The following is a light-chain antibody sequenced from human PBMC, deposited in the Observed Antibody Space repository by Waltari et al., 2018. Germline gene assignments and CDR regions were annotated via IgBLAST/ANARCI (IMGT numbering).Light chain of an antibody. CDR3: SSYAGSNIGV. Sequence: QSALTQPPSASGSPGQSVTISCTGTSSDVGGYNYVSWYQQHPGKAPKLMIYEVSKRPSGVPDRFSGSKSGSTASLTVSGLQAEDEADYYCSSYAGSNIGVFGGGTKLTVL. CDR2: EVS. V-gene: IGLV2-8*01. CDR1: SSDVGGYNY. J-gene: IGLJ2*01.